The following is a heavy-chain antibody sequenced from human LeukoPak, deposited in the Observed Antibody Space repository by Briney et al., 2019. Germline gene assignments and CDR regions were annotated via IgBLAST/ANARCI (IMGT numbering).Heavy chain of an antibody. CDR1: GFTFSSYE. J-gene: IGHJ4*02. CDR2: ISSSADTI. V-gene: IGHV3-48*03. CDR3: AREYQDFDY. D-gene: IGHD3-22*01. Sequence: GGSLRLSCVASGFTFSSYEMNWVRQAPGKGLEWVSYISSSADTIYSADSVKGRFTISRDNAENSLYLQMNSLRVEDTAVYYCAREYQDFDYWGQGTLVTVSS.